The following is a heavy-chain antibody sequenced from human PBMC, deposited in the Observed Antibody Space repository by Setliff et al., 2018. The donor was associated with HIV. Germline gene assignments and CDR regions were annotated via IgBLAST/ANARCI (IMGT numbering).Heavy chain of an antibody. CDR3: ARDRVELFWDGELNYMDV. V-gene: IGHV3-33*01. CDR1: GFTFSGYG. J-gene: IGHJ6*03. Sequence: GSLRLSCAASGFTFSGYGLHWVRQAPGKGLEWVAVIWNDGSKKYYADSVKGRFTTSRDNSKNTLDLQMNSLRAEDTAVYYCARDRVELFWDGELNYMDVWGKGTTVTVSS. D-gene: IGHD3-10*01. CDR2: IWNDGSKK.